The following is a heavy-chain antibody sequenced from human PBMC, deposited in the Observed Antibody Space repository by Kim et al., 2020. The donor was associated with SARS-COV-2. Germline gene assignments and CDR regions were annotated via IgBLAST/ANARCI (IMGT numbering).Heavy chain of an antibody. Sequence: SETLSLTCAVYGGSFIGYYWSWICQPPGKGREWIGETNHRGSTNYNPSLKSRVTISVDTSKNQFSLKLSSVTAADTAVYYCATGTRRSSSWYYYYGMDVWGQGTTVTVSS. CDR2: TNHRGST. V-gene: IGHV4-34*01. D-gene: IGHD6-13*01. CDR1: GGSFIGYY. J-gene: IGHJ6*02. CDR3: ATGTRRSSSWYYYYGMDV.